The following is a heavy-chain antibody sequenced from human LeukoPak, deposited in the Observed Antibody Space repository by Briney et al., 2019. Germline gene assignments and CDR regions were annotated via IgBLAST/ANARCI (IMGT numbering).Heavy chain of an antibody. J-gene: IGHJ4*02. CDR3: ARDASLAD. Sequence: GGSLRLSCAASGFTFTGYAMSWLRQAPGKELDFVSAISGDAVSTYYADSVKGRFTISRDNSKNTLYLQMNSLRAEDTAVYYCARDASLADWGQGTLVTVSS. V-gene: IGHV3-23*01. CDR1: GFTFTGYA. CDR2: ISGDAVST.